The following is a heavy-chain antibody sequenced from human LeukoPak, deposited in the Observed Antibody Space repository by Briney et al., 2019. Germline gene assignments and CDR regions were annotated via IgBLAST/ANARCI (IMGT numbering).Heavy chain of an antibody. CDR3: ARQPKSCAPGIFITGKACWFDT. V-gene: IGHV4-39*01. CDR2: IYYSGTT. J-gene: IGHJ5*02. CDR1: DGSISSGYYY. Sequence: PSETLSPTCSVSDGSISSGYYYRAWIRQPPGKGPEWIGSIYYSGTTYPNPSLKSRVTISVDTSKNQFSLKLSSVTAADTAVYYCARQPKSCAPGIFITGKACWFDTWGQGTLATVSP. D-gene: IGHD3-10*01.